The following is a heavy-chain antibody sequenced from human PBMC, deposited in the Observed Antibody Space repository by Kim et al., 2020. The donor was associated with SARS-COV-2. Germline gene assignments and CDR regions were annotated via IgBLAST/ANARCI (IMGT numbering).Heavy chain of an antibody. CDR1: GFTFSSYS. CDR3: ARSLEGSGSYYEGGNNYYYGMDV. CDR2: ISSSSSTI. D-gene: IGHD3-10*01. Sequence: GGSLRLSCVASGFTFSSYSMNWVRQAPGKGLEWVSYISSSSSTIYYGDSVKGRFTISRDNAKNSLYLQMNSLRDEDTAVYYCARSLEGSGSYYEGGNNYYYGMDVWGQGTTVTVSS. J-gene: IGHJ6*02. V-gene: IGHV3-48*02.